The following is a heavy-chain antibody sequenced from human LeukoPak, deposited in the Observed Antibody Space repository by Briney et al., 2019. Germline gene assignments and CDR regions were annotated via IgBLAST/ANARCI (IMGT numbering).Heavy chain of an antibody. CDR3: ARDYYDYVWGSYRYFDY. Sequence: SETLSLTCTVSGGSISSTSYYWGWIRQPPGKGLEWIGNIYYSGSTYYNPSLKSRVTISLDTSKNQFSLKLSSVTAADTAVYYCARDYYDYVWGSYRYFDYWGQGTLVTVSS. V-gene: IGHV4-39*07. D-gene: IGHD3-16*02. CDR1: GGSISSTSYY. J-gene: IGHJ4*02. CDR2: IYYSGST.